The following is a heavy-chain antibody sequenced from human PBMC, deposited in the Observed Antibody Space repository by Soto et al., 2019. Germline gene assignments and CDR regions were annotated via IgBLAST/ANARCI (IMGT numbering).Heavy chain of an antibody. CDR3: AFAGSGSYSNVPDAFDI. V-gene: IGHV3-21*01. CDR2: ISSSSSYI. J-gene: IGHJ3*02. D-gene: IGHD3-10*01. Sequence: EVPLVESGGGLVKPGGSLRLSCAASGFTFSSYSMNWVRQAPGKGLEWVSSISSSSSYIYYADSVKGRFTISRDNARNSLHLQRNSLRAEDTAVYYCAFAGSGSYSNVPDAFDIWGQGTMVTVSS. CDR1: GFTFSSYS.